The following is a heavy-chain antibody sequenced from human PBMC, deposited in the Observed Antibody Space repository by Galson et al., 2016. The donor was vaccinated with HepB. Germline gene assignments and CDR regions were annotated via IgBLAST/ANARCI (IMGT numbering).Heavy chain of an antibody. CDR1: GGSFRNYA. V-gene: IGHV1-69*13. CDR2: IIPIIDTA. J-gene: IGHJ4*02. D-gene: IGHD3-16*01. CDR3: ARGGGAPYYFDL. Sequence: SVKVSCKASGGSFRNYAINWLRQAPGRGLECMGGIIPIIDTANYAQKFQDRVTITADESTSTAYMELSSLRSDDTAVYYCARGGGAPYYFDLWGQGTLVTVSS.